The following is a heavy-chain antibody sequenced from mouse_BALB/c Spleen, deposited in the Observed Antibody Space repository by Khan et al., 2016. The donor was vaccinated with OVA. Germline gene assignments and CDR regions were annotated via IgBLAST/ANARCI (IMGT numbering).Heavy chain of an antibody. CDR2: IDPANGNT. V-gene: IGHV14-3*02. D-gene: IGHD4-1*01. J-gene: IGHJ3*01. Sequence: VQLQQSGAELVKPGASVKLSCSASGFNIKDTYMHWVKQRPEQGLDWIGRIDPANGNTKYDPKFQGKATLTADTSSNTAYLQVSSLTSEDTGVYYCARDYWDVFAYWGQGTLVTVSA. CDR3: ARDYWDVFAY. CDR1: GFNIKDTY.